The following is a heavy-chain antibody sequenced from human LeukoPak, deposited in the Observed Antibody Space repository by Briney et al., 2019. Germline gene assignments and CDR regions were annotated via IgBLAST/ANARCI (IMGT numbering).Heavy chain of an antibody. CDR3: ARGPPVIAAAGTSYGMDV. J-gene: IGHJ6*02. CDR2: IYYSGST. V-gene: IGHV4-59*01. CDR1: GGSISSYY. Sequence: SETLSLTCTVSGGSISSYYWSWIRQPPGKGLEWIGYIYYSGSTNYNPSLKSRVTISVDTSKNQFSLKLSSVTAADTAVYYCARGPPVIAAAGTSYGMDVWGQGTTVTVSS. D-gene: IGHD6-13*01.